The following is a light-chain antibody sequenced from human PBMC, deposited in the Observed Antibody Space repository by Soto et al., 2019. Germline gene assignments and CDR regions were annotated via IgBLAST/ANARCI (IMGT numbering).Light chain of an antibody. CDR1: QSVSSY. CDR2: DAA. V-gene: IGKV3-11*01. Sequence: EIVLTQSPATLSLSPGERATLSCRASQSVSSYLAWYQQKPGQAPRLLIYDAANRATGIPARFSGSGSGTDFTLTIRSLEPEDFAVYYCQQRSNWPRTFGQGNKLEIK. J-gene: IGKJ2*01. CDR3: QQRSNWPRT.